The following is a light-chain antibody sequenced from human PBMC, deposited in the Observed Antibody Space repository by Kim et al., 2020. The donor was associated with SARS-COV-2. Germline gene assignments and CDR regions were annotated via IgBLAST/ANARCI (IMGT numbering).Light chain of an antibody. J-gene: IGLJ3*02. Sequence: QSALTQPRSVSGSPGQSVTISCTGTSNDIGSYKFVSWYQQHPGKAPKLIIFDVSERSTGVPDRFSGSQSANTASLTISGLQPEDESDYYCCSYAGSYTFVLGGGTQLTVL. CDR3: CSYAGSYTFV. CDR1: SNDIGSYKF. V-gene: IGLV2-11*01. CDR2: DVS.